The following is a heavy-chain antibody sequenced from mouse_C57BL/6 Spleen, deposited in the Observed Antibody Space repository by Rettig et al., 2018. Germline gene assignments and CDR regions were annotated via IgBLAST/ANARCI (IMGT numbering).Heavy chain of an antibody. CDR3: ARKYYSNFFDY. D-gene: IGHD2-5*01. CDR2: IDPSDSYT. V-gene: IGHV1-50*01. J-gene: IGHJ2*01. Sequence: IGEIDPSDSYTNYNQKFKGKATLTVDTSSSTAYMQLSSLTSEDSAVYYCARKYYSNFFDYWGQGTTLTVSS.